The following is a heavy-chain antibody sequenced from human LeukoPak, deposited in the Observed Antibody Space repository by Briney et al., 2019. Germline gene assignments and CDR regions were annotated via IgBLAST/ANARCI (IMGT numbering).Heavy chain of an antibody. Sequence: GGSLRLSCAASGFTFSDYAMNWVRQAPGKGLEWVSSISSSSSYIYYADSVKGRFTISRDNAKNSLYLQMNSLRAEDTAVYYCARDLVAVAGGDYWGQGTLVTVSS. D-gene: IGHD6-19*01. J-gene: IGHJ4*02. V-gene: IGHV3-21*01. CDR3: ARDLVAVAGGDY. CDR2: ISSSSSYI. CDR1: GFTFSDYA.